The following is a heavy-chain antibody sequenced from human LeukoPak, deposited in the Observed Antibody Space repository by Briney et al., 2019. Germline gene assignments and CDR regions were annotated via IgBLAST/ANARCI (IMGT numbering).Heavy chain of an antibody. CDR1: GFTFSSYA. CDR2: ISGSGGST. Sequence: GGSLRLSCAASGFTFSSYAMSWVRQAPGKGLEWVSAISGSGGSTYYADSVKGRFTISRDNSKNTLYLQMNSLRAEDTAVYYCARPSQIAAVAGEDAFDIWGQGTMVTVSS. J-gene: IGHJ3*02. V-gene: IGHV3-23*01. CDR3: ARPSQIAAVAGEDAFDI. D-gene: IGHD6-19*01.